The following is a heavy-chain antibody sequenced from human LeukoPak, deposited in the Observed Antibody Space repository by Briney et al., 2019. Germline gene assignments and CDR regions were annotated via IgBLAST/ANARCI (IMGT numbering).Heavy chain of an antibody. Sequence: SETLSLTCAVYGGSFSGYYWSWIRQPPGKGLEWIGEINHSGSTNYNPSLKSRVTISVDTSKNQFSPKLSSVTAADTAVYYCARGLLSEDYWGQGTLVTVSS. CDR1: GGSFSGYY. CDR2: INHSGST. J-gene: IGHJ4*02. CDR3: ARGLLSEDY. V-gene: IGHV4-34*01.